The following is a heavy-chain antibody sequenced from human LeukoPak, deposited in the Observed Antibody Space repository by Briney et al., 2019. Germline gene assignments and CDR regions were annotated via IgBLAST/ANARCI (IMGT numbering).Heavy chain of an antibody. CDR1: GYTFTTFH. J-gene: IGHJ4*02. V-gene: IGHV1-46*01. CDR2: INPYSESS. D-gene: IGHD2-21*01. Sequence: ASVKVSCKASGYTFTTFHIHWVRQAPGQGLEWMGVINPYSESSTYSQKFQGRVTLTRDMSTTTSYMGLSSLRSEDTAVYYCARDAIGSYLFDYWGQGTLVTVSS. CDR3: ARDAIGSYLFDY.